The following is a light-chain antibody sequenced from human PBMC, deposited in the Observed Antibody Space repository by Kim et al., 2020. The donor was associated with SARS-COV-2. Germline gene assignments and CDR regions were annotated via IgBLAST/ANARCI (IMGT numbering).Light chain of an antibody. J-gene: IGKJ2*03. Sequence: PGERDTPSCRASQSVSSSYLAWYQQKPDQAPRLLIYNASSRAIGIPDRFSGSGSGTDFTLTISRLEPEDLAVDYCQRYGSSPSYSFGQGTKLEI. CDR2: NAS. V-gene: IGKV3-20*01. CDR3: QRYGSSPSYS. CDR1: QSVSSSY.